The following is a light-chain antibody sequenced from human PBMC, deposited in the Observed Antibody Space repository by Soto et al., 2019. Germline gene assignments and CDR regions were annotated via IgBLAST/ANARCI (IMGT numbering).Light chain of an antibody. Sequence: EIVMTQSPATLSVSPGKRATLSCRASQSAGSNLAWYQQKPGQAPRLLIYYASTRDTGVPARFSGSGSGTDFTLTISSLQSEDFAVYYCQQYNNWPSSWTFGQGTKVEMK. CDR3: QQYNNWPSSWT. CDR2: YAS. CDR1: QSAGSN. J-gene: IGKJ1*01. V-gene: IGKV3-15*01.